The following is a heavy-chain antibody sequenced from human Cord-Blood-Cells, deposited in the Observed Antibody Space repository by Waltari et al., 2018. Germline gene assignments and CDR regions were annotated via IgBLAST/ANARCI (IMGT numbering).Heavy chain of an antibody. CDR1: GYSFTSYW. CDR2: IYPGDSDT. D-gene: IGHD3-22*01. J-gene: IGHJ5*02. Sequence: EVQLVQSGAEVKKPGESLKISCKGSGYSFTSYWIGWVRQMPGKGLEWMGIIYPGDSDTRYSPSVQGQVTISADKSISTAYLQWSSLKAADTAMYYCARVLSDSSGYYYWFDPWGQGTLVTVSS. V-gene: IGHV5-51*01. CDR3: ARVLSDSSGYYYWFDP.